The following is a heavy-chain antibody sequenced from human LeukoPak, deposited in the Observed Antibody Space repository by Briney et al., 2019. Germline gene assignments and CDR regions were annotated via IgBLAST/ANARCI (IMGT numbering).Heavy chain of an antibody. Sequence: GGSLRLSCAVSGFAFDKYGIHWVRQAPGQGLEWVAAISYDGSRRVYADSVKGRFTISRDNSKNTLYLQMNSLRAEDTAVYYCAKPTTVTTSYFDYWGQGTLVPVSS. CDR1: GFAFDKYG. V-gene: IGHV3-30*18. J-gene: IGHJ4*02. CDR3: AKPTTVTTSYFDY. D-gene: IGHD4-17*01. CDR2: ISYDGSRR.